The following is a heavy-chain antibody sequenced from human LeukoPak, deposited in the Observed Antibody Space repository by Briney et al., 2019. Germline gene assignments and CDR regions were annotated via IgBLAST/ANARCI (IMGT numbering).Heavy chain of an antibody. Sequence: GGSLRLSCAASGFKFSSYSMKWVRQAPGKGLEWVSFISSSSSYIYYADSVKGRFTISRDNAKNSLYLQMNSLRAEDTAVYYCARALKIRGYYMDVWGKGTTVTVSS. V-gene: IGHV3-21*01. D-gene: IGHD3-16*02. J-gene: IGHJ6*03. CDR1: GFKFSSYS. CDR3: ARALKIRGYYMDV. CDR2: ISSSSSYI.